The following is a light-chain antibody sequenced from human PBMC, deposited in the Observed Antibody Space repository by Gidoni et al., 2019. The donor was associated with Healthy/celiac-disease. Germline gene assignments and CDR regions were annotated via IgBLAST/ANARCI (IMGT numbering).Light chain of an antibody. V-gene: IGLV7-46*01. CDR3: LLYFGGARV. CDR1: TGAVTSGHY. J-gene: IGLJ3*02. CDR2: DTS. Sequence: QAVVTQAPSLTVSPGGTVTLTCGSSTGAVTSGHYPYWFQQKPGQAPRTLIYDTSNKHSWTPARFSGSLLGGEAALTLSGAQPEDEADYYCLLYFGGARVFGGGTKLTVI.